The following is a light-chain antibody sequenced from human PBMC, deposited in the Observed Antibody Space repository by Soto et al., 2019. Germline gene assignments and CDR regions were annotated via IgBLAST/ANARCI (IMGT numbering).Light chain of an antibody. V-gene: IGKV1-5*01. J-gene: IGKJ1*01. CDR1: QSISSW. Sequence: DIQMTQSPSTLSASVGDRVTITCRASQSISSWLAWYQQKPGKAPKLLIYDASSLESGVPSRFSGSGSGTEFTLTISSLQPDDFATYYCQRYNSYSPWTFGKGTKV. CDR3: QRYNSYSPWT. CDR2: DAS.